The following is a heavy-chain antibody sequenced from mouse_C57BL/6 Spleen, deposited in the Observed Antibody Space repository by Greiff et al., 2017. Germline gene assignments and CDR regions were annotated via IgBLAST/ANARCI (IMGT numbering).Heavy chain of an antibody. D-gene: IGHD1-1*01. CDR3: ARNKFITTVVDPLAY. CDR2: ISSGSSTI. Sequence: EVQGVESGGGLVKPGGSLKLSCAASGFTFSDYGMHWVRQAPEKGLEWVAYISSGSSTIYYADTVKGRFTISRDNAKNTLFLQMTSLRSEDTAMYYCARNKFITTVVDPLAYWGQGTLVTVSA. J-gene: IGHJ3*01. V-gene: IGHV5-17*01. CDR1: GFTFSDYG.